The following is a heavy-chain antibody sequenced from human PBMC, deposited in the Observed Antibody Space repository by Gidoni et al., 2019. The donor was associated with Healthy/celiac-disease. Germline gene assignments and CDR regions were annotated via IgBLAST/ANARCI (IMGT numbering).Heavy chain of an antibody. CDR3: AKEGSDSSSYYYYGMDV. V-gene: IGHV3-30*18. D-gene: IGHD6-6*01. CDR2: VSYDGSNK. Sequence: QVQLVESGGGVVQTGRSLRLSCAASGFAYSSYGMHWVRQAPGYGREWVAVVSYDGSNKNYADSVKGRCTISRDNSKTTLYLQMNSLRAEDAAVYYCAKEGSDSSSYYYYGMDVWGQGTTVTVSS. J-gene: IGHJ6*02. CDR1: GFAYSSYG.